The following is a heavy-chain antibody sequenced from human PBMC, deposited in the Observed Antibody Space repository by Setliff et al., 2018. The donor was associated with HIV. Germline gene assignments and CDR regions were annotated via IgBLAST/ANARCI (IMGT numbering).Heavy chain of an antibody. CDR3: AKGPNFEDAFDI. Sequence: GASVKVSCKASGGTFSNYAFSWVRQAPGQGLEWMGGLIPIVDITKSTQKFRDRVTLTADESTKTAQMELSGLTFEDTAVYYCAKGPNFEDAFDIWGQGTVVTVSS. D-gene: IGHD2-8*01. CDR1: GGTFSNYA. CDR2: LIPIVDIT. V-gene: IGHV1-69*10. J-gene: IGHJ3*02.